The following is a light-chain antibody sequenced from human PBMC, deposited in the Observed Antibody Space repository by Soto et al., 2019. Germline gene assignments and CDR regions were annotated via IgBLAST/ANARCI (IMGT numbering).Light chain of an antibody. V-gene: IGLV2-18*02. CDR3: SSYTHSTTLV. CDR2: DVS. CDR1: SSDVGSYNS. Sequence: QSALTQPPSVSGSPGQSVTISCTGTSSDVGSYNSVSWYQQPPGTAPKLMIYDVSNRPSGVPDRFSGSKSGNTASLTISGLQAEDEADYYCSSYTHSTTLVFGGGTMLTVL. J-gene: IGLJ2*01.